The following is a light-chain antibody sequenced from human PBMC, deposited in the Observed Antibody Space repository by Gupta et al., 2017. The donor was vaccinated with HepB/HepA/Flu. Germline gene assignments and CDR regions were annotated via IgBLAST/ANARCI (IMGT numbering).Light chain of an antibody. Sequence: QSALPRHPCVSGPPGQSLTIPCPGTRSDVVVYSYVSWYQQHPGNPPKLIIYDVTNRPSGVSDRFSGSTSGNTASLTIAGLQAEDEADYYCSSHRSSGPPVVFGGGTRLTVL. CDR3: SSHRSSGPPVV. J-gene: IGLJ2*01. CDR1: RSDVVVYSY. V-gene: IGLV2-14*03. CDR2: DVT.